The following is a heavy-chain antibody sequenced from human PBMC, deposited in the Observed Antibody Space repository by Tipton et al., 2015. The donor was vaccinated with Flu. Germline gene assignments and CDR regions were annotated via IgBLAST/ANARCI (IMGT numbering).Heavy chain of an antibody. J-gene: IGHJ4*02. Sequence: TLSLTCAIYGGSFSNYYWSWIRQPPGKGLEWIGEINHSRTTNYNPSLKSRVTISVDTSKNQFSLKLTSVTAADTAVYYCARGIYISSSWYVGRGDPNKNDYWGQGTLVTVSS. D-gene: IGHD6-13*01. V-gene: IGHV4-34*01. CDR1: GGSFSNYY. CDR3: ARGIYISSSWYVGRGDPNKNDY. CDR2: INHSRTT.